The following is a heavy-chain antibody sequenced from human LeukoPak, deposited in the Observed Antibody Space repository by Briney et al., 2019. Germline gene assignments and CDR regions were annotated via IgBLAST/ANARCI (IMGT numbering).Heavy chain of an antibody. V-gene: IGHV4-59*08. CDR3: ARHGNSRRSHLFDY. Sequence: SETLSLTCTVSGGSISSYYWSWIRQPPGKGLEWIGYIYYSGSTNYNPSLKSRVTISVDTSKNQFSLKLSSVTAADTAVYYCARHGNSRRSHLFDYWGQGTLVTVSS. CDR1: GGSISSYY. CDR2: IYYSGST. D-gene: IGHD4-23*01. J-gene: IGHJ4*02.